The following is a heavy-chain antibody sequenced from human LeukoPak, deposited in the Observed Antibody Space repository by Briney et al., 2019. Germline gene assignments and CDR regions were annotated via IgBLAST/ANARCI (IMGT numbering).Heavy chain of an antibody. CDR3: ARDLPVGYGDHVGY. CDR2: MNPNSGHT. V-gene: IGHV1-8*01. Sequence: ASVKVSCKASGYTFTSYDINWVRQATGQGLEWMGWMNPNSGHTGYAQKFQGRVTMTRNTSTATAYMELSSLRSEDTAVYYCARDLPVGYGDHVGYWGQGTLVTVSS. D-gene: IGHD4-17*01. J-gene: IGHJ4*02. CDR1: GYTFTSYD.